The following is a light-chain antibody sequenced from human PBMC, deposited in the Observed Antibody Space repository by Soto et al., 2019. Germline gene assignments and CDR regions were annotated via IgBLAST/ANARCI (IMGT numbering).Light chain of an antibody. CDR2: DVS. CDR3: SSYTSSSTHNYV. V-gene: IGLV2-14*01. CDR1: SSDVGGYNY. Sequence: QSVLTQPASVSGSAGQSSTISCPGTSSDVGGYNYVSWYQQHPGKAPKLMIYDVSNRPSGVSNRFSGSKSGNTASLTISGLQAEDEADYYCSSYTSSSTHNYVFGTGTKVTVL. J-gene: IGLJ1*01.